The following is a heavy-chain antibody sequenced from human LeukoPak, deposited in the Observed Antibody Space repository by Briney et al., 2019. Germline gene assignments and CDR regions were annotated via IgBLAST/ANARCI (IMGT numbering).Heavy chain of an antibody. Sequence: GESLKISCKGSGYSFTSYWIGWVRQMPGKGLEWMGIIYPGDSDTRYSPSFQGQVTISADKSISTAYLQWSGLKASDTAMYYCARHGFSYGHVGPSFDYWGQGTLVTVSS. V-gene: IGHV5-51*01. D-gene: IGHD5-18*01. J-gene: IGHJ4*02. CDR1: GYSFTSYW. CDR2: IYPGDSDT. CDR3: ARHGFSYGHVGPSFDY.